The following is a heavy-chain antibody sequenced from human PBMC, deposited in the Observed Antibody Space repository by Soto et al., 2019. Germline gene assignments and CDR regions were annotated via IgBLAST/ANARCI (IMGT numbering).Heavy chain of an antibody. Sequence: QITWKESGPTLVKPTQTLTLTCTLSGFSLITSVVGVGWIRQTPEQALEWLALIYWDDDKRYSPSLKSRLTLTKDNSKNKVFLTMTHTDPVDTATYYCARYFYESSAYAPLDYGMDVWGQGNTVTGSS. J-gene: IGHJ6*02. V-gene: IGHV2-5*02. CDR1: GFSLITSVVG. CDR2: IYWDDDK. CDR3: ARYFYESSAYAPLDYGMDV. D-gene: IGHD3-22*01.